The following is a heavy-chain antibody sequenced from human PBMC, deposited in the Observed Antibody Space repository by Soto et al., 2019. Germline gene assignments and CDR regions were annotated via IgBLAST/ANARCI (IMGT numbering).Heavy chain of an antibody. CDR2: ISSGGTYT. CDR1: GFTFSSYW. D-gene: IGHD2-15*01. CDR3: ARTFVDGMAGFGP. V-gene: IGHV3-74*01. J-gene: IGHJ5*02. Sequence: GGSLRLSCAASGFTFSSYWMHWVRQVPGKGLVWASRISSGGTYTNYADSVKGRFTISRDSARNTLFLQMNYLTGEDTAVYYCARTFVDGMAGFGPWGQGTLVTVSS.